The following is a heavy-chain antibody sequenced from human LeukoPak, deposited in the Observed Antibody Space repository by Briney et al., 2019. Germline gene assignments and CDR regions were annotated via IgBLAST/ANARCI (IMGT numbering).Heavy chain of an antibody. V-gene: IGHV4-59*08. CDR2: VFYSGTT. D-gene: IGHD2-15*01. CDR1: GGSISIYY. J-gene: IGHJ1*01. CDR3: ARQQVVSANFQH. Sequence: PSETLSLTCTVSGGSISIYYWTWIRQPPGKRLEWIGYVFYSGTTNYNPSLKSRVAISVDTSKNQFSLRLSSVTAADTAVYYCARQQVVSANFQHWGQGTLVTVSS.